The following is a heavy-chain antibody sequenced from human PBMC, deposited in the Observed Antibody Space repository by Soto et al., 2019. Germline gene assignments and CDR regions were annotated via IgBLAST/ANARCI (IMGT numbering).Heavy chain of an antibody. J-gene: IGHJ4*02. CDR2: IKHDGSEK. V-gene: IGHV3-7*01. Sequence: EVQLVESGGGLVQPGGSLRLSCAASGFTFSSYWMSWVRQAPGKGLEWVANIKHDGSEKYYVFSVKGRFTISRDNAKNSLYLQMNSLRAEDTAVYYCARDGGDIVVVVAAAPSGYCDYWGQGTLVTVSS. CDR1: GFTFSSYW. CDR3: ARDGGDIVVVVAAAPSGYCDY. D-gene: IGHD2-15*01.